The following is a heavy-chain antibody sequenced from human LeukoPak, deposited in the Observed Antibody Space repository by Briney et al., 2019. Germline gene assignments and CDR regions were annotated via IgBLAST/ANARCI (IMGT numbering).Heavy chain of an antibody. V-gene: IGHV3-48*03. D-gene: IGHD7-27*01. CDR1: GFTFSSYE. CDR2: ISSSGSTI. Sequence: GGSLRLSCAASGFTFSSYEMNWVRQAPGKGLEWVSYISSSGSTIYYADSVKGRFTISRDNAKNSLYLQMNSLRAEDTAVYYCARLLGISRAFDIWGQGTMVTVSS. J-gene: IGHJ3*02. CDR3: ARLLGISRAFDI.